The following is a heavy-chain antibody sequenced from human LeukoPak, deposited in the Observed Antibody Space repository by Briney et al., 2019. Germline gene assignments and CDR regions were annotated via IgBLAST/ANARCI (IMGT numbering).Heavy chain of an antibody. CDR1: GGSISSSNYY. J-gene: IGHJ4*02. CDR3: ARVPHSGYVSTFDY. V-gene: IGHV4-39*07. CDR2: IYYSGST. Sequence: PSETLSLTCSVSGGSISSSNYYWGWIRQSPGKGLEWIGSIYYSGSTYYNPSLKSRVTISVDTSKNHFSLKLTSVTAADTAVYYCARVPHSGYVSTFDYWGQGTLVTVSS. D-gene: IGHD5-12*01.